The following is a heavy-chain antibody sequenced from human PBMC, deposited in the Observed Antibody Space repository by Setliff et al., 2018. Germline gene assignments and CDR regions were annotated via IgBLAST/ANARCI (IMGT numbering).Heavy chain of an antibody. Sequence: ASVKVSCKTSGYSFTNYGVSWVRQAPGQGLEWMGWISTYTANTKYAQRFQGRVTMTTDTSTSTAYMELRSLRSDDTAVYYCVRDAGWQYDDYAGVYFPHWGQGTLVTVSS. J-gene: IGHJ1*01. CDR1: GYSFTNYG. D-gene: IGHD4-17*01. CDR2: ISTYTANT. V-gene: IGHV1-18*01. CDR3: VRDAGWQYDDYAGVYFPH.